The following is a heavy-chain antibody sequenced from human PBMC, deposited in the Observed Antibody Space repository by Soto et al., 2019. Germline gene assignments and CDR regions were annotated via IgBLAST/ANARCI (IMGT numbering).Heavy chain of an antibody. Sequence: GESLKISCAASGFTFDDYAMHWVRQAPGKGLEWVSLISWDGGSTYYADSVKGRFTISRDNSKNSLYLQMNSLRAEDTALYYCAKDISWSPPGAAANYYYGMDVWGQGTTVTVSS. V-gene: IGHV3-43D*03. D-gene: IGHD6-13*01. J-gene: IGHJ6*02. CDR3: AKDISWSPPGAAANYYYGMDV. CDR2: ISWDGGST. CDR1: GFTFDDYA.